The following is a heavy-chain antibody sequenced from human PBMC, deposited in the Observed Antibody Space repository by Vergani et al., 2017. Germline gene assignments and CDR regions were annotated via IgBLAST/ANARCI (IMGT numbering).Heavy chain of an antibody. J-gene: IGHJ4*02. V-gene: IGHV3-15*01. Sequence: EVQLVESGGGLVKPGGSLRLSCAASGFTFSNAWMSWVRQAPGKGLEWVGRIKSKTDVGTTDYAAPVKGRFTISRDDSKNTLYLQMNSLKTEDTAVYYCTSWYYDFWSGYFFDYWGQGTLVTVSS. CDR1: GFTFSNAW. D-gene: IGHD3-3*01. CDR3: TSWYYDFWSGYFFDY. CDR2: IKSKTDVGTT.